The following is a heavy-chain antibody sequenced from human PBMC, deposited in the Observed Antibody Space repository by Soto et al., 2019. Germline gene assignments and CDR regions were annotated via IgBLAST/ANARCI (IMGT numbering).Heavy chain of an antibody. Sequence: SETLSLTCTVSGGSISSGDYYWSWIRQHPGEGLEWIGYIYYSGNTYYNPSLKSRVIISADTSKNQLSLKLSSVTAADTAVYYCTRKYDTSGPYYWGQGTLVTVSS. V-gene: IGHV4-31*03. D-gene: IGHD3-22*01. CDR2: IYYSGNT. CDR1: GGSISSGDYY. CDR3: TRKYDTSGPYY. J-gene: IGHJ4*02.